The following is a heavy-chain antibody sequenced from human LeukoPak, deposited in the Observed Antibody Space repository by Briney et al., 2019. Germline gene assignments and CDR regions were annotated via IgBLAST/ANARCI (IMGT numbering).Heavy chain of an antibody. D-gene: IGHD2-15*01. CDR3: ARSNRLRHCSGGSCYSFGY. Sequence: GASVKVSCKASGYTFTSYDINWVRQATGQGLEWMAWMNPNSGNTGYAQKFQGRVTMTRNTSISTAYMELSSLRSEDTAVYYCARSNRLRHCSGGSCYSFGYWGQGTLVTVSS. V-gene: IGHV1-8*01. CDR1: GYTFTSYD. J-gene: IGHJ4*02. CDR2: MNPNSGNT.